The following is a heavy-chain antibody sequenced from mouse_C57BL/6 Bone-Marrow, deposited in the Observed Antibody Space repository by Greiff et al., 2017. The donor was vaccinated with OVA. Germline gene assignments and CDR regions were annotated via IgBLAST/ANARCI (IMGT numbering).Heavy chain of an antibody. V-gene: IGHV1-64*01. CDR2: IHPNSGST. CDR1: GYTFTSYW. CDR3: ATTARTGAMDY. J-gene: IGHJ4*01. Sequence: VQLQQPGAELVKPGASVKLSCKASGYTFTSYWMHWVKQRPGQGLEWIGMIHPNSGSTNYNEKFKSQATLTVDKSSSTAYMQLSSLTSEDSAVYYCATTARTGAMDYWGQGTSVTVSS. D-gene: IGHD3-3*01.